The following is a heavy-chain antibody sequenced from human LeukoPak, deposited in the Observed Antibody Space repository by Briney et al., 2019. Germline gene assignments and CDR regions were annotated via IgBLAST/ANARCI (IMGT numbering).Heavy chain of an antibody. CDR2: IKTDGRST. CDR1: GFTVNDYW. J-gene: IGHJ4*02. V-gene: IGHV3-74*01. Sequence: PGGSLRLSCAASGFTVNDYWMYWVRLAPGKGLVWVSLIKTDGRSTTYADSVKGRFTISRDNAKNMLYLQMNSLRAEDTAVYYCARASGGADSWGQGTLVTVSS. D-gene: IGHD6-25*01. CDR3: ARASGGADS.